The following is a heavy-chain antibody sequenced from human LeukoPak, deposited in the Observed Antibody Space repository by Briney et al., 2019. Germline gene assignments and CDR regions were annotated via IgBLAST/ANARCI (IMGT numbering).Heavy chain of an antibody. J-gene: IGHJ4*02. V-gene: IGHV4-59*08. CDR2: IYYSGST. D-gene: IGHD3-22*01. CDR3: ARLESQDSSGYLGLDY. CDR1: GGSTSSYY. Sequence: SETLSLTCTVSGGSTSSYYWSWIRQPPGKGLEWIGYIYYSGSTNYNPSLKSRVTISVDTSKNQFSLKLSSVTAADTAVYYCARLESQDSSGYLGLDYWGQGTLVTVSS.